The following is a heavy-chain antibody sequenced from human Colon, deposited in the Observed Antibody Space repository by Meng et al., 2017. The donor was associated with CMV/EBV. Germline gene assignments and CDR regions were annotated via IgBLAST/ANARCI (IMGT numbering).Heavy chain of an antibody. CDR3: ASSLGAGA. CDR2: INTNTGNP. J-gene: IGHJ5*02. V-gene: IGHV7-4-1*02. CDR1: GYSFTNYQ. Sequence: TVSCKGSGYSFTNYQLHWVRQAPGQGLEWMGWINTNTGNPTYAQGLTGRFGFSLDTSVSTAYLQISSLKAEDTAMYYCASSLGAGAWGQGTLVTVSS. D-gene: IGHD3-16*01.